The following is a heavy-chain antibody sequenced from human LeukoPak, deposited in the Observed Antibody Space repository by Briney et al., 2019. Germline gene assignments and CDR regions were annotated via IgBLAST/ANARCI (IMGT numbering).Heavy chain of an antibody. V-gene: IGHV3-66*01. CDR3: AKGVHFWRYFDL. CDR1: GFTVSSTY. CDR2: IYIDGTT. Sequence: PGGSLRLSCAASGFTVSSTYMTWVRQAPGKGLEWVSIIYIDGTTYYADSVKGRFTISRDNAKNTVYLQMNSLRAEDTAVYYCAKGVHFWRYFDLWGRGTLVTVSS. J-gene: IGHJ2*01. D-gene: IGHD3-3*02.